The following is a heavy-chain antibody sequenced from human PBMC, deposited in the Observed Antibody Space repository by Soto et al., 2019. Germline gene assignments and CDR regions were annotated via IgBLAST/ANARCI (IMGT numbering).Heavy chain of an antibody. V-gene: IGHV5-10-1*01. CDR1: GYSFAGYW. CDR2: IDPSDSQT. Sequence: GETLKISCKGSGYSFAGYWITWVRQKPGKGLEWMGRIDPSDSQTYYSPSFRGHVTISVTKSITTVFLQWSSLRASDTAMYYCARQIYDSDTGPNFQYYFDSWGQGTPVTVSS. CDR3: ARQIYDSDTGPNFQYYFDS. D-gene: IGHD3-22*01. J-gene: IGHJ4*02.